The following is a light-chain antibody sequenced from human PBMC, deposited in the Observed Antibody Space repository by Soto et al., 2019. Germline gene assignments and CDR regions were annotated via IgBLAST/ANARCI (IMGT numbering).Light chain of an antibody. CDR1: QDIAHN. CDR2: EKS. V-gene: IGKV1-9*01. J-gene: IGKJ4*01. CDR3: QQSSAHPLF. Sequence: IQLTQSPSVLSASIGDRVSISCRASQDIAHNLNWYQQKPARSPQLPIFEKSTLLYGVPARFSGSGSGTEFTLTISSLQPEDFGTYYCQQSSAHPLFFGGGTRVQIK.